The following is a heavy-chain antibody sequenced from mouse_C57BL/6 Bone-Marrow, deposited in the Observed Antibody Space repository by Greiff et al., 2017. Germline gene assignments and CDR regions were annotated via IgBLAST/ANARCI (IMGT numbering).Heavy chain of an antibody. CDR1: GYTFTSYG. Sequence: VKLVESGAELARPGASVKLSCKASGYTFTSYGISWVKQRTGQGLEWIGEIYPRSGNTYYNEKFKGKDTLTADKSSSTAYMELRSLTSEDSAVYFCARGLPSYFDYWGQGTTLTVSS. D-gene: IGHD6-1*01. CDR2: IYPRSGNT. CDR3: ARGLPSYFDY. J-gene: IGHJ2*01. V-gene: IGHV1-81*01.